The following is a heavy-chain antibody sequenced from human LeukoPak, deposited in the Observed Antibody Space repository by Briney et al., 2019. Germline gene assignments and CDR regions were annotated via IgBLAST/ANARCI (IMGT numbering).Heavy chain of an antibody. CDR1: GFTFSSYA. Sequence: GRSLRLSCAASGFTFSSYAMHWVRQAPGKGLEWVAVIWYDGSNKYYADSVKGRFTISRDNSKNTLYLQMSSLRAEDTAVYYCARDMARRLEGATSCFDYWGQGTLVTVSS. D-gene: IGHD1-26*01. J-gene: IGHJ4*02. CDR3: ARDMARRLEGATSCFDY. V-gene: IGHV3-33*08. CDR2: IWYDGSNK.